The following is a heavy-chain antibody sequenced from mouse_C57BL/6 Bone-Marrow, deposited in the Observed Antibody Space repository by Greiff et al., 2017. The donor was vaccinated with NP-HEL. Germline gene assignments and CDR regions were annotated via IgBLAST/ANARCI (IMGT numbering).Heavy chain of an antibody. CDR3: ASPYDYDVAWFAY. V-gene: IGHV5-6*01. CDR1: GFTFSSYG. J-gene: IGHJ3*01. D-gene: IGHD2-4*01. Sequence: EVMLVESGGDLVKPGGSLKLSCAASGFTFSSYGMSWVRQTPDQRLEWVATIGSGGSYTYYPDSVKGRFTISRDNAKNTLYLQMSSLKSEDTAMYYCASPYDYDVAWFAYWGQGTLVTVSA. CDR2: IGSGGSYT.